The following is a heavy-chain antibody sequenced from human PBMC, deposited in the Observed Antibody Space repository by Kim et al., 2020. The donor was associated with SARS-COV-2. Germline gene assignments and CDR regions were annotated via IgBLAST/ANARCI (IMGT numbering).Heavy chain of an antibody. Sequence: VKSRITINPDTSKNQCSLQMNSVTPEDTAVYYCARDRMAGTLDYYYGMDVWGQGTTVTVSS. V-gene: IGHV6-1*01. CDR3: ARDRMAGTLDYYYGMDV. J-gene: IGHJ6*02. D-gene: IGHD6-19*01.